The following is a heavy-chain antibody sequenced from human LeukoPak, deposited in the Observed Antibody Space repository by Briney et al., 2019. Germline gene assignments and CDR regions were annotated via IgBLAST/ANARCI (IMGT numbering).Heavy chain of an antibody. Sequence: PRRSLSLSCAPSGFTFSDYSMNWVRQAPGKGLEWFSSISSMSTYIYYADSVKGRFTISRDNAKNSLYLQLNSLRAEDTAVYYCARAGYYNGNSNPPGYWGQGTLVTVSS. CDR2: ISSMSTYI. V-gene: IGHV3-21*01. CDR3: ARAGYYNGNSNPPGY. J-gene: IGHJ4*02. CDR1: GFTFSDYS. D-gene: IGHD4-23*01.